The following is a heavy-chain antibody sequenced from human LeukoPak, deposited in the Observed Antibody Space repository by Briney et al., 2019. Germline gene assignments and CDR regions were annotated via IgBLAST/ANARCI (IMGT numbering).Heavy chain of an antibody. Sequence: GGSLRLSCAASGFTFSDNYMSWIRQAPGKGLEWVSYISSSGSIYYADSVKGRFTISRDNAKNSLYLQMNSLRAEDTAVYYCARDWRDSSGKFPNDAFDIWDQGTMVTVSS. J-gene: IGHJ3*02. CDR1: GFTFSDNY. D-gene: IGHD3-22*01. V-gene: IGHV3-11*04. CDR3: ARDWRDSSGKFPNDAFDI. CDR2: ISSSGSI.